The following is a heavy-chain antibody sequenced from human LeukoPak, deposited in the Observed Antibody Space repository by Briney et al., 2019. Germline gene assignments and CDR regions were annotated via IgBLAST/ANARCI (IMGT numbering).Heavy chain of an antibody. J-gene: IGHJ6*02. Sequence: SETLSLTCTVSGGSISSYYWSWIRQPAGKGLEWIGRIYTSGSTDYNPSLKSRVTMSVDTSKNQFSLKLSSVTAADTAVYYCARAVYGDYGSSYYYYYGMDVWGQGTTVTVSS. CDR3: ARAVYGDYGSSYYYYYGMDV. V-gene: IGHV4-4*07. D-gene: IGHD4-17*01. CDR1: GGSISSYY. CDR2: IYTSGST.